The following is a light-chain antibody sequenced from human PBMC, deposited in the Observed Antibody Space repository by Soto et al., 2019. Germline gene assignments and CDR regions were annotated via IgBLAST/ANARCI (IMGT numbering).Light chain of an antibody. CDR1: QSVSRN. Sequence: DIVMTQSPATLSVSPGERVTLSCRASQSVSRNLAWYQQKPGQAPRLLIYDEFTRATGIPDRFSGSGSGTEFTLTISSLQSEDCAVYYCQQYNNWPPGAPFGQGTKVEIK. V-gene: IGKV3-15*01. J-gene: IGKJ1*01. CDR2: DEF. CDR3: QQYNNWPPGAP.